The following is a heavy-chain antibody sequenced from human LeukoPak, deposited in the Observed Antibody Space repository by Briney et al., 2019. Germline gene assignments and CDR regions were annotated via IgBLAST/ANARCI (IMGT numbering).Heavy chain of an antibody. J-gene: IGHJ4*02. Sequence: SVTVSCKASGGTFSSYAISWVRQAPGQGLEWMGRIIPIFGTANYAQKFQGRVTITTDECTGSAYMELSSLRSEDTAVYYCARTLMGSSGWYDYWGQGTLVTVSS. D-gene: IGHD6-19*01. CDR1: GGTFSSYA. V-gene: IGHV1-69*05. CDR2: IIPIFGTA. CDR3: ARTLMGSSGWYDY.